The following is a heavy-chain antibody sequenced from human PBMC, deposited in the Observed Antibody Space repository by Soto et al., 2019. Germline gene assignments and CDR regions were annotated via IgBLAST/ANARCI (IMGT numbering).Heavy chain of an antibody. D-gene: IGHD3-22*01. V-gene: IGHV3-15*07. J-gene: IGHJ3*02. CDR3: TTVAVVVITDDAFDI. Sequence: GGSLRLSCAASGFTFSNAWMNWVRQAPGKGLEWVGRIKSKTDGGTTDYAVPVKGRFTISRDDSKNRLYLQMNSLKTEDTAVYYCTTVAVVVITDDAFDIWGQGTMVTVSS. CDR1: GFTFSNAW. CDR2: IKSKTDGGTT.